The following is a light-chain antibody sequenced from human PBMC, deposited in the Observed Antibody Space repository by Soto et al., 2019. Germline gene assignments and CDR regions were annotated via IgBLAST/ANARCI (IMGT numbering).Light chain of an antibody. J-gene: IGLJ1*01. CDR2: DSN. CDR3: GTWDSSLSAAV. V-gene: IGLV1-51*01. CDR1: SSNIGYNS. Sequence: QSVLTQPPSVSAAPGQKVTISCSGSSSNIGYNSVSWYQQLPGTAPKLLIYDSNKRPSGIPDRFSASQSGTSATLAITGLQTGDEADYFCGTWDSSLSAAVFGAGTKLTVL.